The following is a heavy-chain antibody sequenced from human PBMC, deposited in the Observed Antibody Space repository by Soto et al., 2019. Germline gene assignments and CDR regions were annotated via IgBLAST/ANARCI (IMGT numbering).Heavy chain of an antibody. V-gene: IGHV3-48*02. D-gene: IGHD6-25*01. CDR2: ISGTDTA. CDR1: GFTFRSFS. J-gene: IGHJ4*02. CDR3: ARGPAATAFYFDY. Sequence: VQLVDSGGGLLQPGGSLRLSCVASGFTFRSFSLNWVRQAPGKGLEWVSYISGTDTAYYADSVKGRFTISRDSAKNSVYLHMTSVREKDTAVYYCARGPAATAFYFDYWGQGTPVTVSS.